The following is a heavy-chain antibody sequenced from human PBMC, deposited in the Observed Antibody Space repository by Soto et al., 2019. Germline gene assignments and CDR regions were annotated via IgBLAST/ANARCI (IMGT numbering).Heavy chain of an antibody. Sequence: QITLKESGPTLVKPTQTLTLTCTLSGFSLRTSGVGVGWIRQPPGEALECLAVIYWDDDKRYSPSLRSRLTITRDTSKDQVVPPLTNMDPVDTGTYYCAHRLDRSYFDYWGQGILVTVSS. CDR2: IYWDDDK. CDR3: AHRLDRSYFDY. D-gene: IGHD3-9*01. J-gene: IGHJ4*02. V-gene: IGHV2-5*02. CDR1: GFSLRTSGVG.